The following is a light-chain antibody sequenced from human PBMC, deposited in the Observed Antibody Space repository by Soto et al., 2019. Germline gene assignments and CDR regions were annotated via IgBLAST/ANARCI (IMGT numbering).Light chain of an antibody. CDR2: EVT. J-gene: IGLJ1*01. CDR1: SSDIGSHDY. V-gene: IGLV2-14*01. Sequence: QSAPTQPASVSGSPGQSITISCTGTSSDIGSHDYVSWYQHHPGKAPKLIIYEVTNRPSGVSDRFSGSKSGSTASLTISGLQAEDEADYHCTSNTSNTALVFGTGTKLTVL. CDR3: TSNTSNTALV.